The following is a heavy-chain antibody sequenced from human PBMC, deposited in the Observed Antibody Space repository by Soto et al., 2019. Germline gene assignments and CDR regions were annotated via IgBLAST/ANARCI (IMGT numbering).Heavy chain of an antibody. CDR1: GYTFTGYY. Sequence: QVQLVQSGAEVKKPGASVKVSCKASGYTFTGYYMHWVRQAPGQGLEWMGWINPNSGGTNYAQKFQGRVTMTRDTSISTAYMELSRMRSDDTAVYYCASDGSPYYYDTTVEYFQHWGQGTLVTVSS. J-gene: IGHJ1*01. CDR2: INPNSGGT. CDR3: ASDGSPYYYDTTVEYFQH. D-gene: IGHD3-22*01. V-gene: IGHV1-2*02.